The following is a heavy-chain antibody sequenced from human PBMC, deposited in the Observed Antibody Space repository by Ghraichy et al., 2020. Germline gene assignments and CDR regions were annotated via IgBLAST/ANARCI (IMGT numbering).Heavy chain of an antibody. CDR2: ISYDGSNK. D-gene: IGHD3-3*01. V-gene: IGHV3-30*18. CDR1: GFTFSSYG. CDR3: AKDGLRFLEWLRPHINADSSSSNWFDP. J-gene: IGHJ5*02. Sequence: GGSLRLSCAASGFTFSSYGMHWVRQAPGKGLEWVAVISYDGSNKYYADSVKGRFTISRDNSKNTLYLQMNSLRAEDTAVYYCAKDGLRFLEWLRPHINADSSSSNWFDPWGQGTLVTVSS.